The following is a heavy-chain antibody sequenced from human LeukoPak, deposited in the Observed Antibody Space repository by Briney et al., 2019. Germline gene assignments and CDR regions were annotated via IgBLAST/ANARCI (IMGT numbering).Heavy chain of an antibody. CDR1: GGTFSSYA. CDR3: ASTRTDEYYYDSSGYWFDP. D-gene: IGHD3-22*01. V-gene: IGHV1-69*04. Sequence: ASVKVSCKASGGTFSSYAISWVRQAPGQGLEWMGRIIPILGIANYAQKFQGRVTITADKSTSTAYMELSSLRSEDTAVYYCASTRTDEYYYDSSGYWFDPWGQGTLVTVSS. CDR2: IIPILGIA. J-gene: IGHJ5*02.